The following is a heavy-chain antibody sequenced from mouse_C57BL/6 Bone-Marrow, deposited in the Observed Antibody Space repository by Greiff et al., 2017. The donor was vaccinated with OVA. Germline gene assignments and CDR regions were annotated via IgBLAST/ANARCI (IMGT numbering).Heavy chain of an antibody. D-gene: IGHD2-3*01. CDR1: GYTFTSYW. CDR2: IDPSDSYT. CDR3: ARFDGYYYDY. Sequence: QVQLKQPGAELVKPGASVKLSCKASGYTFTSYWMQWVKQRPGQGLEWIGEIDPSDSYTNYNQKFKGKATLTVDTSSSTAYMQLSSLTSEDSAVYYCARFDGYYYDYWGQGTSVTVSS. J-gene: IGHJ4*01. V-gene: IGHV1-50*01.